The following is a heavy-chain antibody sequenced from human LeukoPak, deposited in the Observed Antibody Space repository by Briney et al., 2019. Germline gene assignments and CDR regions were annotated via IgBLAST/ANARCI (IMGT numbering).Heavy chain of an antibody. J-gene: IGHJ5*02. V-gene: IGHV4-59*01. CDR3: ARDVSQYYDFWSGYHIWFDP. D-gene: IGHD3-3*01. CDR1: GGSISSYY. Sequence: SETLSLTCTVSGGSISSYYWSWIRQPPGKGLEWIGYIYYSGSANYNPSLKSRVTISVDTSKNQFSLKLSSVTAADTAVYYCARDVSQYYDFWSGYHIWFDPWGQGTLVTVSS. CDR2: IYYSGSA.